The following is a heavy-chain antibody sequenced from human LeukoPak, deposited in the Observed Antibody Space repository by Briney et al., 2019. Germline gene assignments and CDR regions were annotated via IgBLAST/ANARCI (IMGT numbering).Heavy chain of an antibody. CDR2: IKPDGSEK. D-gene: IGHD3-10*01. Sequence: GGSLRLSCAASGFTFSSYWMSWVRQAPGKGLEWVANIKPDGSEKYFMDSVKGRFTISRDNAKNALYLEMNRLRAEDTAEYFCARERMYSGSGSTYPYYAYWGQGTLVTVSS. V-gene: IGHV3-7*01. J-gene: IGHJ4*02. CDR3: ARERMYSGSGSTYPYYAY. CDR1: GFTFSSYW.